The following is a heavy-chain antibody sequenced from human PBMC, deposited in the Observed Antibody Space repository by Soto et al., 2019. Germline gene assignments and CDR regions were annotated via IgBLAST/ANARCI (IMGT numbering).Heavy chain of an antibody. CDR1: GFTFSSYG. Sequence: PGGSLRLSCAASGFTFSSYGMHWVRQAPGKGLEWVAVIWYDGSNKYYADSVKGRFTISRDNSKNTLYLQMNSLRAEDTAVYYCARGSLQFQIRYYYYYYMDVWGKGTTVTVSS. V-gene: IGHV3-33*01. CDR2: IWYDGSNK. D-gene: IGHD4-4*01. CDR3: ARGSLQFQIRYYYYYYMDV. J-gene: IGHJ6*03.